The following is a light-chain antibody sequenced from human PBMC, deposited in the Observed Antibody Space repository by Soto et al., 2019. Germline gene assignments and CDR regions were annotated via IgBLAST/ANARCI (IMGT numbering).Light chain of an antibody. CDR2: AAS. V-gene: IGKV3-20*01. Sequence: EIVLTQSPGTLSLSPGDRATLSCRASQTISSTYLAWYQQKPGQAPRLLIYAASTRATGIPDRFSGSGSGTDFTLTISRLEPEDFAVYYWQQYGSSPKTFGQGTKVEI. CDR3: QQYGSSPKT. CDR1: QTISSTY. J-gene: IGKJ1*01.